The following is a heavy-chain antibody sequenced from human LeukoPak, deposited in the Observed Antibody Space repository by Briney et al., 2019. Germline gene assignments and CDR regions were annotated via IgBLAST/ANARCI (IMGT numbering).Heavy chain of an antibody. D-gene: IGHD3-9*01. CDR3: ARGSYYDILTVGLDY. Sequence: SETLSLTCTVSGYSISGYYWGWIRQPPGKGLEWIGSIYHNGSTYYNPSLKSRVTISVDTSKNQFSLKLSSVTAADTAVYYCARGSYYDILTVGLDYWGQGTLVTVSS. CDR1: GYSISGYY. J-gene: IGHJ4*02. CDR2: IYHNGST. V-gene: IGHV4-38-2*02.